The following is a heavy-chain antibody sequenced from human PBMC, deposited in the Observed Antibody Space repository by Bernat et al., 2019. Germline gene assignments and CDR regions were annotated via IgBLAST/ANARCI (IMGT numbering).Heavy chain of an antibody. V-gene: IGHV3-15*02. Sequence: EVQLVESGGALEKPGGSLRLSCATSGFIFSNFWLSWVRQVPGKGLEWVGRIKSKSSGGTADYGAPVKGRFTISRDDSKNTLYLQMNSLKIEDTAVYYCTTGSSGGEDYWGQGTLVTVSS. CDR2: IKSKSSGGTA. J-gene: IGHJ4*02. D-gene: IGHD3-16*01. CDR1: GFIFSNFW. CDR3: TTGSSGGEDY.